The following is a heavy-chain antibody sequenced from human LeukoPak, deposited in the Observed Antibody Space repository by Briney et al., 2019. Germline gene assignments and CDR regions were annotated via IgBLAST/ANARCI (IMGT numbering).Heavy chain of an antibody. Sequence: PGGSLRLSCAASGLTFTSYAMSWVRQAPGKGLEWVSAISGSGGSTYYADSVKGRFTISRDNSKNTLYLQMNSLRAEDTAVYYCAKGVPSFPFYFDYWGQGTLVTVSS. CDR1: GLTFTSYA. CDR3: AKGVPSFPFYFDY. J-gene: IGHJ4*02. D-gene: IGHD2-2*01. CDR2: ISGSGGST. V-gene: IGHV3-23*01.